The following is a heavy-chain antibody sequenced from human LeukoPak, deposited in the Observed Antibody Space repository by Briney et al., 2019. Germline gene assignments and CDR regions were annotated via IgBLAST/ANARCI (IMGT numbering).Heavy chain of an antibody. D-gene: IGHD6-13*01. Sequence: SQTLSLTFTFSGGSISSGDYYWRWVRQPPGKGLEWLGYIYYSGSTYYNPSLKSRVTISVDTSKNQFSLELSSVTAADTAVYYCARDRYSSSWYHDYWGQGTLVTVSS. J-gene: IGHJ4*02. CDR3: ARDRYSSSWYHDY. CDR1: GGSISSGDYY. V-gene: IGHV4-30-4*01. CDR2: IYYSGST.